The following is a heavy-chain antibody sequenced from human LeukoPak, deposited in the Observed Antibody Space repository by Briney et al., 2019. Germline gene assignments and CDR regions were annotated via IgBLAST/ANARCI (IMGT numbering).Heavy chain of an antibody. Sequence: ASVKVSCKASGYIFTSYNMNWVRQAPGQGLEWMGIINPSGGSTNYAQKFQGRVTMTRDTSTSTVYMELSSLRSEDRAVYYCARFAVHRRIAVDGQFGLDYWGQGTLVTVSS. CDR2: INPSGGST. CDR3: ARFAVHRRIAVDGQFGLDY. D-gene: IGHD6-19*01. V-gene: IGHV1-46*01. J-gene: IGHJ4*02. CDR1: GYIFTSYN.